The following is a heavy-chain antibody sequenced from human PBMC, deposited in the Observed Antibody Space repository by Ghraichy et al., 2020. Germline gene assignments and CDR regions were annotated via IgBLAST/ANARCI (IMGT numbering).Heavy chain of an antibody. CDR2: TNYRSKWYY. Sequence: SQTLSLTCAISGDSVSSNSAAWNWIRQSPSRGLEWLGRTNYRSKWYYDYAVSVKSRITINPDTSKNQFSLQLNSVTPEDTAVYYCARETGVVPAARFDCWGQGTLVTVSS. D-gene: IGHD2-2*01. J-gene: IGHJ4*02. CDR1: GDSVSSNSAA. CDR3: ARETGVVPAARFDC. V-gene: IGHV6-1*01.